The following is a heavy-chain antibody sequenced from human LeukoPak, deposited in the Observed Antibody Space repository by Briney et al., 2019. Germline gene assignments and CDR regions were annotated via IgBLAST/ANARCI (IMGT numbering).Heavy chain of an antibody. CDR2: IKQDGSEK. J-gene: IGHJ4*02. D-gene: IGHD5-18*01. CDR3: AKFSGYSYGGWFDY. V-gene: IGHV3-7*01. CDR1: GFTFSSYA. Sequence: GGSLRLSCAASGFTFSSYAMTWVRQAPGKGLEWVANIKQDGSEKYYVDSVKGRFTISRDNAKNSLYLQMDSLRAEDTAVYYCAKFSGYSYGGWFDYWGQGTLVTVSS.